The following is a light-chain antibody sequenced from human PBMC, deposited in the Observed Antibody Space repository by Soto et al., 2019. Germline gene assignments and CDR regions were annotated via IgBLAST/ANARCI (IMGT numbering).Light chain of an antibody. CDR3: QQYSSYPWT. CDR1: QSISSW. J-gene: IGKJ1*01. CDR2: KAS. V-gene: IGKV1-5*03. Sequence: DIQMTQSPSTLSASVGDRVTITCRASQSISSWLAWYQQKPGKAPKLLIYKASSLESGVPSSFSGSGSGTEFTLTISSLQPDDFATYYCQQYSSYPWTFGQGTNVEIK.